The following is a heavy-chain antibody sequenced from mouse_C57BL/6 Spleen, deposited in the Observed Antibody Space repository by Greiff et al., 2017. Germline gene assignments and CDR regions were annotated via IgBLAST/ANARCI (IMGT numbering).Heavy chain of an antibody. D-gene: IGHD1-1*01. CDR3: TGDYYGSSYKTGFAY. J-gene: IGHJ3*01. CDR2: IYPGNSDT. CDR1: GYTFTSYW. Sequence: EVQLQQSGTVLARPGASVKMSCKTSGYTFTSYWMHWVKQRPGQGLEWIGAIYPGNSDTSYNQKVKGKAKLTAVTSASTAYMELSSLTNEDSAVYYCTGDYYGSSYKTGFAYWGQGTLVTVSA. V-gene: IGHV1-5*01.